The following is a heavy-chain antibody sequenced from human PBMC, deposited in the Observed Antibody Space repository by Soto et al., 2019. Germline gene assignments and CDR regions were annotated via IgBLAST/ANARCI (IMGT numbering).Heavy chain of an antibody. Sequence: QVLLQESGPGQVKPSETLSLTCTVSGGSIGSYHWSWVRQPPGKGLEWIASVYYTGTTNYNPSLGSRVTISIDAPGNRFSMEITSVTAADTAIYYCARDTVLTGMFDFWDQGTLVTVSS. CDR2: VYYTGTT. CDR3: ARDTVLTGMFDF. V-gene: IGHV4-59*01. J-gene: IGHJ4*02. D-gene: IGHD4-17*01. CDR1: GGSIGSYH.